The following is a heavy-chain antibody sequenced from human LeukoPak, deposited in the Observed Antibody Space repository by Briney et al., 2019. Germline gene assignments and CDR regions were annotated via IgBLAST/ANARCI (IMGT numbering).Heavy chain of an antibody. J-gene: IGHJ6*02. Sequence: GSLRLSCAASGFTFSNYAMSWVRQAPGKGLGWVSAISGSGGSTYYADSVKGRFTISRDNSKNTLYLQMNNLRAEDTAVYYCAKVQHYDFWSGSGMDVWGQGTTVTVSS. CDR1: GFTFSNYA. V-gene: IGHV3-23*01. CDR2: ISGSGGST. D-gene: IGHD3-3*01. CDR3: AKVQHYDFWSGSGMDV.